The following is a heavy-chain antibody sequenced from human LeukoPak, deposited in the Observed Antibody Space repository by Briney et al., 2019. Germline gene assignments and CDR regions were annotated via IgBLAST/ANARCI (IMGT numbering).Heavy chain of an antibody. CDR1: GGTFSSYA. CDR2: IIPIFGTA. Sequence: SVKVSCKASGGTFSSYAISWVRQAPGQGLEWMGRIIPIFGTANYAQKFQDRVTITTDESTSTAYMELSSLRSEDTAVYYCAIGFGEYYFDYWGQGTLVTVSS. CDR3: AIGFGEYYFDY. J-gene: IGHJ4*02. D-gene: IGHD3-10*01. V-gene: IGHV1-69*05.